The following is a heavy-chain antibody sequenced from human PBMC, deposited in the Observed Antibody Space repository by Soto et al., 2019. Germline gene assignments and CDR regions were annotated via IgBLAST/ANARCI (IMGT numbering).Heavy chain of an antibody. CDR2: ISSSSSYI. Sequence: EVQLVESGGGLVKPGGSLRLSCAASGFTFSSYSMNWVRQAPGKGLEWVSSISSSSSYIYYADSVKGRFTISRDNAKNSLYLQMNSLRVEDTAAYYCARVTPGYYDSSGYYLEYFQHWGQGTLVTVSS. V-gene: IGHV3-21*01. D-gene: IGHD3-22*01. J-gene: IGHJ1*01. CDR3: ARVTPGYYDSSGYYLEYFQH. CDR1: GFTFSSYS.